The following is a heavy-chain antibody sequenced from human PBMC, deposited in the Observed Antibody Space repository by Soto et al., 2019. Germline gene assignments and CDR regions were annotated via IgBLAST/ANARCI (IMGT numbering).Heavy chain of an antibody. V-gene: IGHV3-48*01. D-gene: IGHD3-10*01. CDR2: ISPAGSSI. CDR3: AKDRGGWGAFDM. CDR1: GFSFSIYS. J-gene: IGHJ3*02. Sequence: EGQLVEFGGGLVKPGGSLRLSCAASGFSFSIYSYNWVRQAPGKGLEWLSYISPAGSSIYYADSVKGRFTISRDSARDSVYLQMNSLRAEDTAVYYCAKDRGGWGAFDMWGQGTMVTVSS.